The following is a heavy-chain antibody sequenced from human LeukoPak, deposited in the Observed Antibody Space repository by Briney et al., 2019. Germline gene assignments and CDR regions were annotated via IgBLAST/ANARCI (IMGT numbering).Heavy chain of an antibody. CDR2: ISSSSSYI. CDR1: GFSLSSFT. CDR3: ARAGSGYRDSIDY. V-gene: IGHV3-21*01. D-gene: IGHD3-22*01. J-gene: IGHJ4*02. Sequence: PGGSLRHSCATSGFSLSSFTMNWVRQAPGKGLEWVSSISSSSSYIYYADSVKGRFTISRDNAKKSLYLQMNSLRVEDTAVYYCARAGSGYRDSIDYWGQGTLVTVSS.